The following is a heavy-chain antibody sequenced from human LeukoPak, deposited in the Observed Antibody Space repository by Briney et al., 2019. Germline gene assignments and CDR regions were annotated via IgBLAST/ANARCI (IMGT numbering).Heavy chain of an antibody. CDR3: ARDDYSSSWYYLDY. D-gene: IGHD6-13*01. CDR1: GFTFSSYE. Sequence: GGSLRLSCAASGFTFSSYEMNWVRQAPGKGLEWVSYISSSGSTINYADSLKGRFTISRDNAKNSLYLQMNSLRAEDTAVCYCARDDYSSSWYYLDYWGQGTLVTVSS. J-gene: IGHJ4*02. V-gene: IGHV3-48*03. CDR2: ISSSGSTI.